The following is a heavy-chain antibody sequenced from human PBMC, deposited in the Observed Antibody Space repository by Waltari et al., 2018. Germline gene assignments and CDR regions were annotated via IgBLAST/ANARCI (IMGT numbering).Heavy chain of an antibody. CDR3: ARAARHNYYYYMDV. V-gene: IGHV1-69*05. J-gene: IGHJ6*03. Sequence: QVQLVQSGAEVKKPGASVKVSCKASGYTFTSYGISWVRQAPGQGLEWMGGIIPICGTANYAQKFQGRVTITTDESTSTAYMELSSLRSEDTAVYYCARAARHNYYYYMDVWGKGTTVTVSS. D-gene: IGHD6-6*01. CDR2: IIPICGTA. CDR1: GYTFTSYG.